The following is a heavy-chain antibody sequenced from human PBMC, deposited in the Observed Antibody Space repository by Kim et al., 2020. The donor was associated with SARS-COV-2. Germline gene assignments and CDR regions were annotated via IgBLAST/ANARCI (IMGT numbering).Heavy chain of an antibody. J-gene: IGHJ6*02. D-gene: IGHD3-10*01. Sequence: SNPSRKSRVTISVDTSKNQFSLKLSSVTAADTAVYYCARSGVGGYYGMDVWGQGTTVTVSS. V-gene: IGHV4-59*01. CDR3: ARSGVGGYYGMDV.